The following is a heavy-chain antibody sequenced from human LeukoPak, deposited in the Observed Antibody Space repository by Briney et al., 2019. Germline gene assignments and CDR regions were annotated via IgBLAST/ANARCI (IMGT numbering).Heavy chain of an antibody. V-gene: IGHV3-7*01. CDR2: IKEDGSEK. J-gene: IGHJ4*02. CDR3: AVTIAVGY. D-gene: IGHD6-19*01. Sequence: GGSLRLSCAASGFNFSGYWMTWVRQAPGKGLERVANIKEDGSEKHYVDSVKGRFTISRDNAKNSLYLEMNTLRLEDTAVYYCAVTIAVGYWGQGSLVTVSS. CDR1: GFNFSGYW.